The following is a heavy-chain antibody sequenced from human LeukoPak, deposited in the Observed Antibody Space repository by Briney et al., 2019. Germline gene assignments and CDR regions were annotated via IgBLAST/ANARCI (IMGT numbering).Heavy chain of an antibody. J-gene: IGHJ1*01. V-gene: IGHV1-69*13. CDR3: ARSEATVPEYFQH. CDR1: GGTFSSYA. Sequence: ASVKVSCKASGGTFSSYAISWVRQAPGRGLXXXXGIIPIFXXXNYAQKFQGRVTITADESTSTAYMELSSLRSEDTAVYYCARSEATVPEYFQHWGQGTLVTVSS. CDR2: IIPIFXXX. D-gene: IGHD4-17*01.